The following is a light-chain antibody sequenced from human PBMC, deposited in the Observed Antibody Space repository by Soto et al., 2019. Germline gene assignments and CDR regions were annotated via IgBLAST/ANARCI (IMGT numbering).Light chain of an antibody. CDR2: GAS. J-gene: IGKJ5*01. V-gene: IGKV3-15*01. CDR3: QQYNNWPPIT. Sequence: EIVMTQSPATLSLPPGERLTLSCTASQSVSSKLAWYQQKPGQAPRLLIYGASTRATGIPARFSGSGSGTEFTLTISSLQSEDFAVYYCQQYNNWPPITFGQGTRLEIK. CDR1: QSVSSK.